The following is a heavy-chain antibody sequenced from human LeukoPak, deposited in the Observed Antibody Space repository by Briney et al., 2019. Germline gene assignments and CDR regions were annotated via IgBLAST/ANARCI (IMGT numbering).Heavy chain of an antibody. Sequence: SETLSLTCTVPGGSISSYYWGWIRQPPGKGLEWIGYIYTSGSTNYNPSLKSRVTISVDTSKNQFSLKLSSVTAADTAVYYCARQRGPLPQRYYFDYWGQGTLVTVSS. J-gene: IGHJ4*02. CDR2: IYTSGST. CDR3: ARQRGPLPQRYYFDY. D-gene: IGHD2-15*01. V-gene: IGHV4-4*09. CDR1: GGSISSYY.